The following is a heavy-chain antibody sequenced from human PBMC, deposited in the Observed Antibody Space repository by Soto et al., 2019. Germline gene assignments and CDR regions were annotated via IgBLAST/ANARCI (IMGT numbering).Heavy chain of an antibody. CDR3: ASGGSGWPYFDY. CDR1: GGSISSSNW. CDR2: IYHSGST. J-gene: IGHJ4*02. Sequence: QVQLQESGPGLVKPSGTLSLTCAVSGGSISSSNWWSWVRQPPGKGLEWIGEIYHSGSTNYNPSLKSRVTLPVDKSEHQFSLKLSSVTGADTAVYYCASGGSGWPYFDYWGQGTLVNVSS. V-gene: IGHV4-4*02. D-gene: IGHD6-19*01.